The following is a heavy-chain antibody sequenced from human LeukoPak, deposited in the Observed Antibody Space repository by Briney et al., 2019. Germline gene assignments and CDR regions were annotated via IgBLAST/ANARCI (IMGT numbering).Heavy chain of an antibody. CDR3: ANYRSGSMIDY. D-gene: IGHD1-26*01. Sequence: SETLSLTCTVSGGSISISTFYWGWVRQPPGKGLEWIGVIYYSGSTHYNPSLKSRVTISVDTSKNQFSLKLSSVTAADTAVYYCANYRSGSMIDYWGQGTLVTVSS. CDR1: GGSISISTFY. CDR2: IYYSGST. J-gene: IGHJ4*02. V-gene: IGHV4-39*01.